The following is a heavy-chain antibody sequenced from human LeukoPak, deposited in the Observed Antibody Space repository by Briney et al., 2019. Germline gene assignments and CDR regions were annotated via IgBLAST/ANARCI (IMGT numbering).Heavy chain of an antibody. Sequence: GGSLRLSCTASGFTFSSYTMNWVRQAPGKGLEWVSYISSGNSNTYYADSVKGRFTISRDNAKNSLYLQMNSLRAEDTAVYYCARVRSPRYFDYWGQGPLVTVSS. CDR2: ISSGNSNT. J-gene: IGHJ4*02. CDR1: GFTFSSYT. V-gene: IGHV3-48*01. CDR3: ARVRSPRYFDY.